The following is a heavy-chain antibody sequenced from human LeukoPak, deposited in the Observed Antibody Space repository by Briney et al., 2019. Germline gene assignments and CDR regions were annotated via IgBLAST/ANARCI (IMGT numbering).Heavy chain of an antibody. V-gene: IGHV4-34*01. D-gene: IGHD3-22*01. J-gene: IGHJ4*02. CDR2: INHSGST. CDR3: ATSGYMSYFDY. CDR1: GGSFSGYY. Sequence: PSETLSLTCAVYGGSFSGYYWSWIRQPPGKGLEWIGEINHSGSTNYNPSLKSRVTISVDTSKNQFSLKLSSVTAADTAVYYCATSGYMSYFDYWGLGTLVTVSS.